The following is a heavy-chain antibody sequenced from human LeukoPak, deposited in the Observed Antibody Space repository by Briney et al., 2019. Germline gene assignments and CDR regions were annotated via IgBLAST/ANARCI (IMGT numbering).Heavy chain of an antibody. J-gene: IGHJ5*02. CDR1: GYSISSGYH. Sequence: PSETLSLTCTVSGYSISSGYHWGWIRPPPGKGLEWIGSIYHSGSTYYNQSLKTRVTISVDTAKNQFSLKLSSVTAADTAVYYCARLAMVKYNWFDPWGQGTLVTVSS. V-gene: IGHV4-38-2*02. CDR3: ARLAMVKYNWFDP. CDR2: IYHSGST. D-gene: IGHD5-18*01.